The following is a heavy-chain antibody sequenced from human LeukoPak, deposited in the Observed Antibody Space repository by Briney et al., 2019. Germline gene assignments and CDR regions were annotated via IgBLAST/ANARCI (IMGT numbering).Heavy chain of an antibody. J-gene: IGHJ6*02. CDR3: ARRSGYDFWSGYYSYYYYGMDV. V-gene: IGHV4-39*01. CDR1: GGSISSSSYY. D-gene: IGHD3-3*01. Sequence: SETLSLHCTVSGGSISSSSYYWGWIRQPPGKGLEWIGSIYYSGSTYYNPSLKSRVTISVDTSKNQFSLKLSSVTAADTAVYYCARRSGYDFWSGYYSYYYYGMDVWGQGTTVTVSS. CDR2: IYYSGST.